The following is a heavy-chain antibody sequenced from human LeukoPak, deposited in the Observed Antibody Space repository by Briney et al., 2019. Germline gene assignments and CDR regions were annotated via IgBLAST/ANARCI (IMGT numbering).Heavy chain of an antibody. CDR2: ISGNGNDM. V-gene: IGHV3-21*01. J-gene: IGHJ5*02. CDR3: VRIPNGANFPNWFDP. D-gene: IGHD4/OR15-4a*01. Sequence: GGSLRLSCAASGFILSNYAMNWVRRAPGKGLEWVSSISGNGNDMNYGDSVKGRFTISRDNTRNSLYLQMDSLRVEDTAIHYCVRIPNGANFPNWFDPWGQGTLVTVSS. CDR1: GFILSNYA.